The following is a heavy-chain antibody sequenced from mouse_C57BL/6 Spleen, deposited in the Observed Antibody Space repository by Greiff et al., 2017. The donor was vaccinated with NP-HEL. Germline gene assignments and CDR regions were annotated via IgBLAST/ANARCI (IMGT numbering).Heavy chain of an antibody. V-gene: IGHV6-3*01. J-gene: IGHJ2*01. CDR2: IRLKSDNYAT. CDR3: TGLYGNPYYFDY. CDR1: GFTFSNYW. D-gene: IGHD2-1*01. Sequence: EVQLVESGGGLVQPGGSMKLSCVASGFTFSNYWMNWVRQSPEKGLEWVAQIRLKSDNYATHYAESVKGRFTISRDESKSSVYLQMNNLRAEDTGIYYCTGLYGNPYYFDYWGQGTTLTVSS.